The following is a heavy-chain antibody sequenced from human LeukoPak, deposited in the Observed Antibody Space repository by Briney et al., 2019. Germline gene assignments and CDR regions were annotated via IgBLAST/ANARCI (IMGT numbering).Heavy chain of an antibody. D-gene: IGHD4-17*01. CDR3: ARYDYGDCWFDP. V-gene: IGHV4-61*08. Sequence: SETLSLTCAVSGGSISSGGYSWSWIRQPPGKGLEWIGYISYSGSTNYNPSLRSRVTISVDTSKNQFSLKLSSVTAADTALYYCARYDYGDCWFDPWGQGTLVTVSS. CDR2: ISYSGST. CDR1: GGSISSGGYS. J-gene: IGHJ5*02.